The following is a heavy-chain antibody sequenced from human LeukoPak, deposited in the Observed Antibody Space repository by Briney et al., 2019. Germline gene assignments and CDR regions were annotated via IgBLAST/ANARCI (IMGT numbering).Heavy chain of an antibody. J-gene: IGHJ6*02. CDR3: ARHLRWLQLMGGYYYGMDV. D-gene: IGHD5-24*01. Sequence: GGSLRLSCAASGFTFSSYSMNWVRQAPGKGLEWVSYISSSSSTIYYADSVKGRFTISRDNAKNSLYLQMNSLRDEDTAVYYCARHLRWLQLMGGYYYGMDVWGQGTTVTVSS. V-gene: IGHV3-48*02. CDR2: ISSSSSTI. CDR1: GFTFSSYS.